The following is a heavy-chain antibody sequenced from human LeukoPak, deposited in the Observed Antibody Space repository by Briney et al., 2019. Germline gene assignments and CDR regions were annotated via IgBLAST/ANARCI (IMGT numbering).Heavy chain of an antibody. J-gene: IGHJ4*02. Sequence: SETLSLTCTVSGGSISGYYWTWIRQPPGKGLEWIGYIYYSGSTNYNPSLKSRVTISVDTSKNQFSLKLSSVTAADTAVYYCARQGGAEADYWGQGTLVTVSS. CDR3: ARQGGAEADY. V-gene: IGHV4-59*08. CDR1: GGSISGYY. D-gene: IGHD3-16*01. CDR2: IYYSGST.